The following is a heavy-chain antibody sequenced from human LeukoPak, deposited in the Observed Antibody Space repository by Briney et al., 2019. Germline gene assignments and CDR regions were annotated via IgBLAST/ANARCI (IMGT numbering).Heavy chain of an antibody. Sequence: PGGSLRLSCAASGFTFSSYAMSWVRQAPRQGLEWVSSITGSGSSTSSADSVKGRFAISRDNTKNRLYLQMNSLRAEDTAVYYCARNNYFDYWGQGTLVTVSS. J-gene: IGHJ4*02. CDR3: ARNNYFDY. D-gene: IGHD1/OR15-1a*01. V-gene: IGHV3-23*01. CDR2: ITGSGSST. CDR1: GFTFSSYA.